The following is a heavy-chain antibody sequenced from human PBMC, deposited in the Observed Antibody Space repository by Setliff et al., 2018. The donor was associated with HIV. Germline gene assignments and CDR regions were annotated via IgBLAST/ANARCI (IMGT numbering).Heavy chain of an antibody. Sequence: SETLSLTCTVSGGSISSGSYYWSWIRQPAGKGLEWIGRIHTSGNTNYNPSLKSRVTMSVDTSKNQFSLKLSSVTAADTAVYYCARNFWNGPPDYYYYGLDVWGQGTTVTVSS. CDR1: GGSISSGSYY. D-gene: IGHD3-3*01. J-gene: IGHJ6*02. V-gene: IGHV4-61*02. CDR2: IHTSGNT. CDR3: ARNFWNGPPDYYYYGLDV.